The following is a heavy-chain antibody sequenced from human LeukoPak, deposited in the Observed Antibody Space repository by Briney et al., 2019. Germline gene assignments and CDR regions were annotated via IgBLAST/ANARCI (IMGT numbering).Heavy chain of an antibody. CDR3: TKNQIFDDTGSWYAY. CDR2: ISDGGGRT. CDR1: GFTFRTYA. D-gene: IGHD6-13*01. J-gene: IGHJ4*02. V-gene: IGHV3-23*01. Sequence: TGGSLRLSCGASGFTFRTYAMSWVRQAPGKGLEWVSGISDGGGRTFYAESVKGRFTVSRDNSKNTLYLRMNSLRAEDTAIYYCTKNQIFDDTGSWYAYWGQGTLVTVSS.